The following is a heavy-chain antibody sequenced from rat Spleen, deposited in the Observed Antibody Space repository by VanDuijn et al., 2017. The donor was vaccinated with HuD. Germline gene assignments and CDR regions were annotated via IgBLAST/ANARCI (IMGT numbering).Heavy chain of an antibody. CDR2: ISTGGGNT. Sequence: EVQLVESGGGLVQPGRSLKLSCAASGFTFNNYGMAWVRQIPTKGLEWVASISTGGGNTYYRDSVKGRFTISRDNTKNTQYLQVDSLRSEDTATYSGATAGSGLDYYYAGGFDYWGQGVRVTVSS. CDR3: ATAGSGLDYYYAGGFDY. J-gene: IGHJ2*01. CDR1: GFTFNNYG. V-gene: IGHV5S14*01. D-gene: IGHD1-6*01.